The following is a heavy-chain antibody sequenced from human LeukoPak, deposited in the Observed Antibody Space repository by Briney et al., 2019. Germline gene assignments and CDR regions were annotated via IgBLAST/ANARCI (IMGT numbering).Heavy chain of an antibody. Sequence: PGGSLRLSCAASGFTFTTFWMAWVRQAPGKGLEWVANINEDGSEERYVDSVQGRFIISRDNTERSLYLQMNSLRDEDTAVYFCARARSVGRFGWFDYWGQGTLVTVSS. D-gene: IGHD6-19*01. J-gene: IGHJ4*02. CDR1: GFTFTTFW. V-gene: IGHV3-7*01. CDR2: INEDGSEE. CDR3: ARARSVGRFGWFDY.